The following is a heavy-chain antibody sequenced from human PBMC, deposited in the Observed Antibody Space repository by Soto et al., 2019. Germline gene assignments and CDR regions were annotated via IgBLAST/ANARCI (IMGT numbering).Heavy chain of an antibody. D-gene: IGHD3-22*01. J-gene: IGHJ4*02. Sequence: AGGSLRLSCAASGFTVSSNYMSWVRQAPGKGLEWVSVIYSGGSTYYADSVKGRFTISRDNSKNTLYLQMNSLRAEDTAVYYCARDLSYDSSGYYYGLDYWGQGTLVTVSS. CDR1: GFTVSSNY. CDR2: IYSGGST. CDR3: ARDLSYDSSGYYYGLDY. V-gene: IGHV3-66*01.